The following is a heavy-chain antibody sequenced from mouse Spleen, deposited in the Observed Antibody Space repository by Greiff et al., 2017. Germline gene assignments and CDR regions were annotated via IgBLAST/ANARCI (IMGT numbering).Heavy chain of an antibody. V-gene: IGHV1-78*01. CDR1: GYTFTDHT. Sequence: QVQLKESDAELVKPGASVKISCKVSGYTFTDHTIHWMKQRPEQGLEWIGYIYPRDGSTKYNEKFKGKATLTADKSSSTAYMQLNSLTSEDSAVYFCARGGVYYDDDYYAMDYWGQGTSVTVSS. CDR2: IYPRDGST. D-gene: IGHD2-4*01. CDR3: ARGGVYYDDDYYAMDY. J-gene: IGHJ4*01.